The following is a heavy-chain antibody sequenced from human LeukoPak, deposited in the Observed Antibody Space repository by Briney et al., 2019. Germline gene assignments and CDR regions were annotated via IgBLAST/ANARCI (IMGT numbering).Heavy chain of an antibody. CDR1: GGSISSYY. J-gene: IGHJ5*02. CDR3: ARARYYYDSSGYFGFDP. V-gene: IGHV4-4*07. Sequence: SETLSLTCTVSGGSISSYYWSWIRQPAGKGVEWIGRIYTSGSTNYNPSLKSRVTMSVDTSKNQFSLKLSSVTAADTAVYYCARARYYYDSSGYFGFDPWGQGTLVTVSS. D-gene: IGHD3-22*01. CDR2: IYTSGST.